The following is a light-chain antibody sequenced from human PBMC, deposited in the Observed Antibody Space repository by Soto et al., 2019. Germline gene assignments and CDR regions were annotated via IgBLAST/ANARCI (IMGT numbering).Light chain of an antibody. CDR3: QHYNSYSEA. V-gene: IGKV1-5*03. Sequence: DIQMTQSPCTLCGSGGDRVTITCRASQTISSWLAWYQQKPGKAPKLLIYKASTLKSGVPSRFSGSGSGTEFTLTISSLQPDDFATYYCQHYNSYSEAFGQGTKVDIK. CDR2: KAS. J-gene: IGKJ1*01. CDR1: QTISSW.